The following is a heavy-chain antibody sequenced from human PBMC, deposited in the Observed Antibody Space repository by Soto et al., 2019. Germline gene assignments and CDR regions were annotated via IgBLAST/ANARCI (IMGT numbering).Heavy chain of an antibody. V-gene: IGHV3-33*01. D-gene: IGHD6-6*01. CDR3: ARRRAARYYYGMDV. J-gene: IGHJ6*02. CDR1: GFTFSSYG. Sequence: PGGSLRLSCAASGFTFSSYGMHWVRQAPGKGLEWVAVIWYDGSNKYYADSVKGRFTISRDNSKNTLYLQMNSLRAEDTAVYYCARRRAARYYYGMDVWGQGTTVTVSS. CDR2: IWYDGSNK.